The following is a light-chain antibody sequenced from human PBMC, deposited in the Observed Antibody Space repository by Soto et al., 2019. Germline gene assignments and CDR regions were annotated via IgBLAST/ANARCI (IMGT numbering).Light chain of an antibody. V-gene: IGLV2-14*03. CDR2: EVS. CDR1: SSDVGGYNY. J-gene: IGLJ3*02. CDR3: SSYTSRASWV. Sequence: QSALTQPASVSGSTGQSITISCAGASSDVGGYNYVSWYQQHPGKAPKLMIYEVSSRPSGVSNRFSASKSGNTASLTISGLQAEDESDYYCSSYTSRASWVFGGGTKLTV.